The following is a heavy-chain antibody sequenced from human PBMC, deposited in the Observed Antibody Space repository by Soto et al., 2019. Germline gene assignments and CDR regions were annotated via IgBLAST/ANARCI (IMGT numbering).Heavy chain of an antibody. CDR3: AKQQMGVIRALDY. CDR1: GFTFSNYA. J-gene: IGHJ4*02. CDR2: IRETGNT. Sequence: EVQILQSGGGLEQPGGSLRLSCAASGFTFSNYAMSWIRQAPGKGLEWVSTIRETGNTYYADSVRGRFATSRDNSENTHYLQMSSQRAEDTAVYYCAKQQMGVIRALDYWGQGTLVTVSS. V-gene: IGHV3-23*01. D-gene: IGHD1-26*01.